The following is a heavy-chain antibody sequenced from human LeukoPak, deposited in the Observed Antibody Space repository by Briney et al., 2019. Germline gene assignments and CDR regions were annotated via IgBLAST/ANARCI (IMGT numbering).Heavy chain of an antibody. CDR2: IYYSGST. CDR1: GGSISSYY. V-gene: IGHV4-59*01. Sequence: SETLSLTCTVSGGSISSYYWSWIRQPPGKGLEWIGYIYYSGSTNYNPSLKSRVTISVDTSKNQFSLKLSSVTAADTAVYYCARVKNYYDSSGYYNGAFDIWGQGTMVTVSS. D-gene: IGHD3-22*01. CDR3: ARVKNYYDSSGYYNGAFDI. J-gene: IGHJ3*02.